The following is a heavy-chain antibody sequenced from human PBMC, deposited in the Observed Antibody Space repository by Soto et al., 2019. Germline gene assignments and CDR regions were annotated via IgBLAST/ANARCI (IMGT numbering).Heavy chain of an antibody. CDR2: IYHSGST. D-gene: IGHD2-21*01. CDR3: ARRYCGGDCYLYWYFDL. V-gene: IGHV4-4*02. CDR1: SGSISSSNW. J-gene: IGHJ2*01. Sequence: QVQLQESGPGLVKPSGTLSLTCAVSSGSISSSNWWSWVRQPPGKGLEWIGEIYHSGSTNYNPSLKIRVTISVDKSKNQFSLKLSSVTAADTAVYYCARRYCGGDCYLYWYFDLWGRGTLVTVSS.